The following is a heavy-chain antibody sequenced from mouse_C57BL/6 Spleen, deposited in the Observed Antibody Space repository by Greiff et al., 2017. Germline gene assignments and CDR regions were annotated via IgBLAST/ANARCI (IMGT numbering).Heavy chain of an antibody. Sequence: QVQLKQPGAELVKPGASVKMSCKASGYTFTSYWITWVKQRPGQGLEWIGDIYPGSGSTNYNEKFKSKATLTVDTSSSTAYMQLSSLTSEDSAVYYGARSIYYDYAYYFDYWGQGTTLTVSS. CDR3: ARSIYYDYAYYFDY. D-gene: IGHD2-4*01. CDR2: IYPGSGST. CDR1: GYTFTSYW. J-gene: IGHJ2*01. V-gene: IGHV1-55*01.